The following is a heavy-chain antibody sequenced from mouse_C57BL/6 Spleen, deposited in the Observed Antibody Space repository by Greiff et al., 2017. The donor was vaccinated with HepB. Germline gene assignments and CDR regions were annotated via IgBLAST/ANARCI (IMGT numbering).Heavy chain of an antibody. CDR2: IDPSDSYT. D-gene: IGHD1-1*01. V-gene: IGHV1-69*01. CDR1: GYTFTSYW. CDR3: ARATVDFDY. Sequence: QVQLKQPGAELVMPGASVKLSCKASGYTFTSYWMHWVKQRPGQGLEWIGEIDPSDSYTNYNQKFKGKSTLTVDKSSSTAYMQLSSLTSEDSAVYYCARATVDFDYWGQGTTLTVSS. J-gene: IGHJ2*01.